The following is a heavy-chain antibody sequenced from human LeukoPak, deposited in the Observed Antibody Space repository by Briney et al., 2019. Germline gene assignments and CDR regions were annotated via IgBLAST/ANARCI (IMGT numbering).Heavy chain of an antibody. D-gene: IGHD2-15*01. CDR1: GFTFSTYW. J-gene: IGHJ4*02. CDR2: INQDGGEN. CDR3: ARYCSGDSCFDY. Sequence: SGGSLRLSCAASGFTFSTYWMSWVRQAPGKGLEWVANINQDGGENYYVDSVKGRFTISRDNAKNSLYLQMNSLRAEDTAVYYCARYCSGDSCFDYWGQGTLVTVSS. V-gene: IGHV3-7*03.